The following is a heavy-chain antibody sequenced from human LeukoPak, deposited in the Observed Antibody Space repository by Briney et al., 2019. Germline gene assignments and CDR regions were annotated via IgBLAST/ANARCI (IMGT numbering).Heavy chain of an antibody. CDR2: IYYTGST. Sequence: PSETLSLTCTVSGGSISSGGYYWSWIRQHPGKGLEWIAYIYYTGSTYYNPSLKSRLTISVDRSKNQFSLKLSSVTAADTAVYYCARPRRYCSGGSCYWGAFDIWGQGTMVTVSS. J-gene: IGHJ3*02. V-gene: IGHV4-31*03. CDR1: GGSISSGGYY. D-gene: IGHD2-15*01. CDR3: ARPRRYCSGGSCYWGAFDI.